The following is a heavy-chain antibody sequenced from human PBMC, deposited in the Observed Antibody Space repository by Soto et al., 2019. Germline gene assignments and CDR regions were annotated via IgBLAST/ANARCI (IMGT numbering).Heavy chain of an antibody. CDR1: GFIFSNYG. V-gene: IGHV3-33*01. Sequence: QVQLVESGGGVVQPGRSLRLSCVVSGFIFSNYGIHLVRQAPGKGQKCVADIWYDGSGKRNADIVEGRFTISRDNSKSTVYRQMNSLRDEDTAVYYCARDERAEQGWGHALDVWGQGTMVTVSS. CDR3: ARDERAEQGWGHALDV. J-gene: IGHJ6*02. D-gene: IGHD3-16*01. CDR2: IWYDGSGK.